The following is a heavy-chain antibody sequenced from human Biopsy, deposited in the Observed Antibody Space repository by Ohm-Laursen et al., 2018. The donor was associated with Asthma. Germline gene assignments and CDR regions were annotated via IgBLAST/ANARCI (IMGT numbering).Heavy chain of an antibody. CDR2: LIPVLGTA. D-gene: IGHD5-12*01. V-gene: IGHV1-69*13. Sequence: GASVKVSCKASGDSLGSFINYAISWVRQAPRQGLEWMGGLIPVLGTADYAPMFEGRVTITADESTSTAYLELTSLRFEDTAVYYCARGYNGTDRIVYYYSGMEVWGQGTTVTVSS. CDR1: GDSLGSFINYA. CDR3: ARGYNGTDRIVYYYSGMEV. J-gene: IGHJ6*02.